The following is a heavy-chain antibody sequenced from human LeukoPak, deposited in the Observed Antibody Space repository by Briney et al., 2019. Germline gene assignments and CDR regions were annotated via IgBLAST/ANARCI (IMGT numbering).Heavy chain of an antibody. V-gene: IGHV4-4*09. Sequence: SETLSLTCTVSGGSISSYYWSWIRQPPGKGLEWIGYIYTSGSANYNPSLKSRVPISVDTDKNQSSLKLSSVSAADTAVYYGARTYDSSGYYPFRHWGQGTLVTVSS. J-gene: IGHJ1*01. CDR2: IYTSGSA. CDR1: GGSISSYY. D-gene: IGHD3-22*01. CDR3: ARTYDSSGYYPFRH.